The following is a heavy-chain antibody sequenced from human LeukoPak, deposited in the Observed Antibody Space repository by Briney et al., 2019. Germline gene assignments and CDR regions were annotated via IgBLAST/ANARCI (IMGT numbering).Heavy chain of an antibody. Sequence: GGSLRLSCAASGFTFSSYWMSWVRQAPGKGLEWVANIKQDGSEKYYVDSVKGRFTISRDNAKNSLYLQMNSLRAEDTAVYYCARCPYDSSGYYLGDYWGQGTLVTVSS. CDR1: GFTFSSYW. J-gene: IGHJ4*02. CDR3: ARCPYDSSGYYLGDY. V-gene: IGHV3-7*01. CDR2: IKQDGSEK. D-gene: IGHD3-22*01.